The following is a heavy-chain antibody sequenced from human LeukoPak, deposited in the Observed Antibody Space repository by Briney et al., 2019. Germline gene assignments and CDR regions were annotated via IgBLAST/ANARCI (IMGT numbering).Heavy chain of an antibody. D-gene: IGHD2-2*01. CDR1: GFTFSSYA. J-gene: IGHJ4*01. CDR3: AQSPGGVVSTRFDN. V-gene: IGHV3-23*01. Sequence: GGSLRLSCAGSGFTFSSYAMSGVRQAPGKGLEWVSVISVSGGSTYYADSVKGRFTISRDNSKNTLYLQMNSLRAEDTAVYYCAQSPGGVVSTRFDNWGHGTLVTVSS. CDR2: ISVSGGST.